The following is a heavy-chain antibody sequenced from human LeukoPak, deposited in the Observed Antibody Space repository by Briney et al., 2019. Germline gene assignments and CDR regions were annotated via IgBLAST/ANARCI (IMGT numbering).Heavy chain of an antibody. CDR2: ISGSGGST. Sequence: GGSLRLSCAASGFTFSSYAMSWVRQAPGKGLEWVSAISGSGGSTYYADSVKGRFTISRDNSKNTLYLQMNSLRAEDTAVYYCANLNAPYWGNFDYWGQGTLVTVSS. J-gene: IGHJ4*02. V-gene: IGHV3-23*01. CDR3: ANLNAPYWGNFDY. CDR1: GFTFSSYA. D-gene: IGHD3-16*01.